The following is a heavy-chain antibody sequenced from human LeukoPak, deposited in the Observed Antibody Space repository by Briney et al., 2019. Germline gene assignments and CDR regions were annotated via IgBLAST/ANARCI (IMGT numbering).Heavy chain of an antibody. V-gene: IGHV4-61*01. Sequence: SSGTLSLTCTVSGGSVSSDTYYWSWIRQPPGKGLEWIGCIYYSGSTNYNPSLKSRVTISVDTSKNQFSLKLGSVTAADTAVYYCARGAGSVVVWFGELQGENWFDPWGQGTLVTVSS. J-gene: IGHJ5*02. CDR2: IYYSGST. D-gene: IGHD3-10*01. CDR3: ARGAGSVVVWFGELQGENWFDP. CDR1: GGSVSSDTYY.